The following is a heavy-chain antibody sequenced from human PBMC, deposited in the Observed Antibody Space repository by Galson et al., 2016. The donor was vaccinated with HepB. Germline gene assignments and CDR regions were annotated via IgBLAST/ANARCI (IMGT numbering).Heavy chain of an antibody. D-gene: IGHD3-3*01. V-gene: IGHV3-48*03. CDR1: GFSIGTYA. Sequence: SLRLSCAASGFSIGTYAMNWVRQAPGKGLEWVSYINDVGSALYYADSVKGRFTISRDNAKNSLYLQMNSLRDEDTAVYYCARDNLRGYAIDYWGQGSLVTVSS. CDR3: ARDNLRGYAIDY. CDR2: INDVGSAL. J-gene: IGHJ4*02.